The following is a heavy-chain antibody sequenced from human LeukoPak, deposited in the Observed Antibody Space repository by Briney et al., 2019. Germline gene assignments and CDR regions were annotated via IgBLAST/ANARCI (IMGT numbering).Heavy chain of an antibody. CDR2: IIPIFGTA. CDR3: ARETGTPSRLVVAATQGSYYYYYGMDV. D-gene: IGHD2-15*01. V-gene: IGHV1-69*01. Sequence: SVTVSFTASGGTFSSYAISWVRQAPGQGLEWMGGIIPIFGTANYAQKFQGRVTITADESTSTAYMELSSLRSEDTAVYYCARETGTPSRLVVAATQGSYYYYYGMDVWGQGTTVTVSS. J-gene: IGHJ6*02. CDR1: GGTFSSYA.